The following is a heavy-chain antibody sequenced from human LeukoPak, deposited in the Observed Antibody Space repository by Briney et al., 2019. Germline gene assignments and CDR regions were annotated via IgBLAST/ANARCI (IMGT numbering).Heavy chain of an antibody. CDR2: ISAYNGNT. CDR3: ARVYSNGLYYYYYMDV. Sequence: ASVKVSCKASGYTFTSYGISWVRQAPGQGLEWMEWISAYNGNTNYAQKLQGRVTMTTDTSTSTAYMELRSLRSDDTAVYYCARVYSNGLYYYYYMDVWGKGTTVTVSS. CDR1: GYTFTSYG. J-gene: IGHJ6*03. D-gene: IGHD4-11*01. V-gene: IGHV1-18*01.